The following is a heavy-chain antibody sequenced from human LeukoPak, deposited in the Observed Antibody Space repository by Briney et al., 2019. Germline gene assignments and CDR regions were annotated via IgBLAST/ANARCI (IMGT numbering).Heavy chain of an antibody. D-gene: IGHD1-26*01. J-gene: IGHJ4*02. CDR2: INTDGSST. V-gene: IGHV3-74*01. Sequence: GGSLRLSCAASGFTFSSYWMHWVRQAPGKGLAWVSRINTDGSSTSYADSVKGRFTISRDNAKNTLYLQMNSLRAEDTAVYYCARDVGYWGQGTLVTVSS. CDR3: ARDVGY. CDR1: GFTFSSYW.